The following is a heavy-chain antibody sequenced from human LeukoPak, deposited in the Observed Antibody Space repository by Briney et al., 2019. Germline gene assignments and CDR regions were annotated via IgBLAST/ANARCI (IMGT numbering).Heavy chain of an antibody. V-gene: IGHV4-30-4*01. CDR2: IYYSGST. J-gene: IGHJ4*02. CDR3: AISLGGYDSSGFDY. Sequence: SQTLSLTCTVSGGSISSGDYYWSWIRQPPGKGLEWIGYIYYSGSTYYNPSLKSRVTISVDTSKNQFSLKLSSVTAADTAVYYCAISLGGYDSSGFDYWGQGTLVTVSS. CDR1: GGSISSGDYY. D-gene: IGHD3-22*01.